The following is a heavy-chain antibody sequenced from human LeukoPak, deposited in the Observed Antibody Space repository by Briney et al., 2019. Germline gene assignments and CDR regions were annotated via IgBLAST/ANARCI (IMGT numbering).Heavy chain of an antibody. CDR1: GGTFLSHT. V-gene: IGHV1-69*08. CDR2: ITPVIETA. J-gene: IGHJ5*02. CDR3: ARVNLRGSNYNWFDP. Sequence: SVKVSCKTSGGTFLSHTFSWVRQAPGHGLEWIGKITPVIETAKYAQTFQGRVSIYTDKDTTTVYMDLSGLRPDDTAEYYCARVNLRGSNYNWFDPWGQGSRVIVSS. D-gene: IGHD3-10*01.